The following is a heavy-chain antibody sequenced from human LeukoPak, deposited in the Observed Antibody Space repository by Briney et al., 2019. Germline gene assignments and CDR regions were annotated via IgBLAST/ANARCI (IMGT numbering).Heavy chain of an antibody. Sequence: GASVKVSCKTSGYSFNIYEINWVRQATGQGLEWMGWVNPNSSDTDYAQKFQGRLTMTRNTSISTAYMELSGLRLEDTAVYYCSRGPRFDPWGQGTQVTVSS. CDR1: GYSFNIYE. CDR3: SRGPRFDP. J-gene: IGHJ5*02. V-gene: IGHV1-8*01. CDR2: VNPNSSDT.